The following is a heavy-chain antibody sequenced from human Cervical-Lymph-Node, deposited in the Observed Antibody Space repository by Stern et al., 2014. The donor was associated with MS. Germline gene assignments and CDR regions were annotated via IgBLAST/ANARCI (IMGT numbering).Heavy chain of an antibody. CDR3: ARGHIPYAYNYLFDY. Sequence: VQLVESGGGVVQPGTSLRLSCAASVFTFSSYGMHWVRQAPGKGLEWVALAWYDGSTAYYTNSVKGRFTISRNNSKNTLSLQMNSLTAEDTAVYYCARGHIPYAYNYLFDYWGQGTLVTVSS. J-gene: IGHJ4*02. CDR1: VFTFSSYG. CDR2: AWYDGSTA. V-gene: IGHV3-33*01. D-gene: IGHD5-24*01.